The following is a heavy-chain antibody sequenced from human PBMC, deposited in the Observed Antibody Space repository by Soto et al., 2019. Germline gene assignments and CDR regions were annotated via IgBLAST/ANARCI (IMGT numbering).Heavy chain of an antibody. Sequence: PGGSVRLSCAASGFTFGTAWMIWVRQAPGKGLEWVGHIKSKGEGVTTNYAAPVNGRFSISRDDSTNTQSLQMNNLKSDDTAVYYCDTDLPTAGGGEIDYWGQGTLVTVSS. J-gene: IGHJ4*02. CDR2: IKSKGEGVTT. CDR3: DTDLPTAGGGEIDY. D-gene: IGHD2-21*01. V-gene: IGHV3-15*01. CDR1: GFTFGTAW.